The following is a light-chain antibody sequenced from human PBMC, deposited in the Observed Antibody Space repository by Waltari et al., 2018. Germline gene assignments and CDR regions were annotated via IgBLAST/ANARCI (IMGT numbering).Light chain of an antibody. CDR3: MQGSHWPRT. V-gene: IGKV2-30*02. CDR1: QSPVLSDGYTY. J-gene: IGKJ2*01. Sequence: DVVLTQSPLFLPVTLGQPASMSCRSSQSPVLSDGYTYWNWFHQRPGRSPRRLIYKISRRESGVPDRFSGSGSGTDFTLKISRVEAEDVGVYYCMQGSHWPRTFGQGTKLEI. CDR2: KIS.